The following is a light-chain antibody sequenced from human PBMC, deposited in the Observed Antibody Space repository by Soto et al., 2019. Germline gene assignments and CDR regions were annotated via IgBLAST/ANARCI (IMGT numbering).Light chain of an antibody. CDR2: GAS. Sequence: DIQVTQSPSTLSTSVGDRVTITCRASQSIGTWLAWYQRKPGKAPKLLIYGASNLESEVPSRFSGRGSGTEFTLTISSLQPDDFATYYCQHYNSFSHSFGQGTKLESK. CDR1: QSIGTW. CDR3: QHYNSFSHS. V-gene: IGKV1-5*01. J-gene: IGKJ2*03.